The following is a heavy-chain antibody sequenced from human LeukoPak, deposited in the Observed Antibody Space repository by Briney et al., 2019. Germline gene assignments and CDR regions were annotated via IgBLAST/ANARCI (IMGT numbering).Heavy chain of an antibody. Sequence: GASVNVSCKASVYTFTGYYMHWVRQAPGQGLEWMGWINPNSGGTNYAQKFQGRVTMTRDTSISTAYMELSRLRSDDTAVYYCARGGWIQLWFSRYYFDYWGQGTLVTVSS. D-gene: IGHD5-18*01. CDR3: ARGGWIQLWFSRYYFDY. J-gene: IGHJ4*02. CDR2: INPNSGGT. CDR1: VYTFTGYY. V-gene: IGHV1-2*02.